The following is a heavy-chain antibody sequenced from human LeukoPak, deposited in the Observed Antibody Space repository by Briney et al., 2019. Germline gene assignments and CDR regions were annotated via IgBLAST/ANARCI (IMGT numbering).Heavy chain of an antibody. D-gene: IGHD6-13*01. CDR3: AKKIAAADHY. V-gene: IGHV3-30*02. CDR1: GFTFSSYG. J-gene: IGHJ4*02. Sequence: PGGSLRLSCAASGFTFSSYGMHWVRQAPGKGLEWVAFIRYDGSNKYYADSVKGRFTISRDNSKNTLYLQMNSLRAEGTAVYYCAKKIAAADHYWGQGTLVTVSS. CDR2: IRYDGSNK.